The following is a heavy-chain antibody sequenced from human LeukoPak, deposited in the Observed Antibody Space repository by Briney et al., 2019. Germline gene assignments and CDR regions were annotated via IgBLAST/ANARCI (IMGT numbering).Heavy chain of an antibody. CDR1: GGSISSYY. V-gene: IGHV4-59*01. Sequence: SETLSLTCTVSGGSISSYYWSWIRQPPGKGLEWIGYIYYSGDTNYNPSLKSRVTLSVDTSRNQLSLQLSSVTTADTAVYYCVRGPYGASISKWFDPWGQGTLVTVSS. J-gene: IGHJ5*02. D-gene: IGHD4/OR15-4a*01. CDR2: IYYSGDT. CDR3: VRGPYGASISKWFDP.